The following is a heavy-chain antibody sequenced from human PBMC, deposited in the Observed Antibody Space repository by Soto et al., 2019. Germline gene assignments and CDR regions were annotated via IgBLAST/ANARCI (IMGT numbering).Heavy chain of an antibody. CDR3: AKNIAVAGTGYYGMDV. CDR2: ISGSGGST. Sequence: EVQLLESGGGLVQPGGSLRLSCAASGFTFSSYAMNWVRQAPGKGLEWVSTISGSGGSTYYADSVKGRFTISRDNSKNTLYLQMNSLRADDTAVYYCAKNIAVAGTGYYGMDVWDQGTTVTVSS. CDR1: GFTFSSYA. J-gene: IGHJ6*02. D-gene: IGHD6-19*01. V-gene: IGHV3-23*01.